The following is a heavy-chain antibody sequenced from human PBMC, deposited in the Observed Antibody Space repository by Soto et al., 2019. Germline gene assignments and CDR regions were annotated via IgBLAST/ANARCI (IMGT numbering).Heavy chain of an antibody. J-gene: IGHJ5*01. CDR1: GYTFTAYY. Sequence: SVKGSCKTSGYTFTAYYMHWRRQAPGHGLEWLGWTSPRAGGAKYSHKFQGRVSMTRNTSITTAYMELTGLSTDDTAVYYCARSSGSYSKWFDSWGQGTLVTVSS. V-gene: IGHV1-2*02. CDR3: ARSSGSYSKWFDS. CDR2: TSPRAGGA. D-gene: IGHD3-10*01.